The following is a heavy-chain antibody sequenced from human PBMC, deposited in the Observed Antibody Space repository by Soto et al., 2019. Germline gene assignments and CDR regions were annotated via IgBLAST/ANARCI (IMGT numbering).Heavy chain of an antibody. CDR3: ARDSSMTYYYGMDV. J-gene: IGHJ6*02. V-gene: IGHV4-61*01. CDR2: IYYSGST. Sequence: SETLSLTCTVSGGSVNSGSYYWSCIRQSPGKGLEWIGYIYYSGSTNSNPSLKSRVTISLDTSKNQFSLKLSSVTAADTAVYYCARDSSMTYYYGMDVWGQGTTVTV. CDR1: GGSVNSGSYY.